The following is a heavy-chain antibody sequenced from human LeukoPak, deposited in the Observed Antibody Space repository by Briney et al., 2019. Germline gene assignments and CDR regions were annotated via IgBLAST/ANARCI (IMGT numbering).Heavy chain of an antibody. V-gene: IGHV1-2*02. CDR1: GYTFTGYY. Sequence: ASVKVSCKASGYTFTGYYMHWVRQAPGQGLEWMGWINPNSGGTNYAQKFQDRVTMTRDTSINTAYMELNRLKFDDTAVYYCARGTMNLDSWGQGTLVTVSS. D-gene: IGHD3-22*01. J-gene: IGHJ4*02. CDR3: ARGTMNLDS. CDR2: INPNSGGT.